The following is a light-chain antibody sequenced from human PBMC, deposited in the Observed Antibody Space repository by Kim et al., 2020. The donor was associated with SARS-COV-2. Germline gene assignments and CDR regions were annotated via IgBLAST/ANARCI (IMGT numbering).Light chain of an antibody. J-gene: IGLJ2*01. CDR1: SSDVGSYNR. Sequence: GHAVTISCTGTSSDVGSYNRVSWYQQPPGTAPKLMIYEVSNRPSGVPDSFSGSKSGNTASLTISGLQAEDEADYYCSSYTSSSLEVFGGGTQLTVL. CDR3: SSYTSSSLEV. V-gene: IGLV2-18*02. CDR2: EVS.